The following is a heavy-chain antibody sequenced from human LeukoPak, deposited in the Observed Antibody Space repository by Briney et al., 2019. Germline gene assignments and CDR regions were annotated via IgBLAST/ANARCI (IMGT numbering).Heavy chain of an antibody. D-gene: IGHD2-2*01. V-gene: IGHV3-21*01. Sequence: GGSLRLSCAASGFTFSSYSMNWVRQAPGKGLEWVSSISSSSSYIYYADSVKGRFTISRDNAKNSLYLQMNSLRAEDTAVYYCARDQGGGYCSSTSCHRWARNNRFDPWGQGTLVTVSS. J-gene: IGHJ5*02. CDR2: ISSSSSYI. CDR3: ARDQGGGYCSSTSCHRWARNNRFDP. CDR1: GFTFSSYS.